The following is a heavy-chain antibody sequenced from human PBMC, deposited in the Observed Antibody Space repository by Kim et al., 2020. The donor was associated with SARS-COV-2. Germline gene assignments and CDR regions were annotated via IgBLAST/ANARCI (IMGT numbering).Heavy chain of an antibody. CDR3: AKVILSGSYYRKNYGMDV. J-gene: IGHJ6*02. CDR2: ISGSGGST. CDR1: GFTFSSYA. Sequence: GGSLRLSCAASGFTFSSYAMSWVRQAPGKGLEWVSAISGSGGSTYYADSVKGRFTISRDNSKNTLYLQMNSLRAEDTAVYYCAKVILSGSYYRKNYGMDVWGQGTTVTVSS. V-gene: IGHV3-23*01. D-gene: IGHD3-10*01.